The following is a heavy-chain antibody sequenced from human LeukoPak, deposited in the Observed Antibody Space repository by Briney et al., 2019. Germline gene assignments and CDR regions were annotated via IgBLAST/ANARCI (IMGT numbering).Heavy chain of an antibody. V-gene: IGHV1-24*01. D-gene: IGHD5-18*01. Sequence: ASVKVSCKVSGYTLTELSMHWVRQAPGKGLEWMGGFGPEDGETIYAQKFQGRVTMTEDTSTDTAYMELSSLRSEDTAVYYCASHEVDTAMVWYFDLWGRGTLVTVSS. J-gene: IGHJ2*01. CDR2: FGPEDGET. CDR3: ASHEVDTAMVWYFDL. CDR1: GYTLTELS.